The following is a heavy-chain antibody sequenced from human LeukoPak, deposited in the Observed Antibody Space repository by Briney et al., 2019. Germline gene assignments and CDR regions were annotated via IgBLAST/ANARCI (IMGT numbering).Heavy chain of an antibody. CDR2: IKQDGSEK. CDR3: AREVAVPAAPIDY. Sequence: GGSLRLSCAASGFTFSSYWMSWVRQAPGKGLEWVANIKQDGSEKYYVDSVKGRFTISRDNAKNSLYPQMNSLRAEDTDVYYCAREVAVPAAPIDYWGQGTLVAVSS. V-gene: IGHV3-7*03. CDR1: GFTFSSYW. D-gene: IGHD2-2*01. J-gene: IGHJ4*02.